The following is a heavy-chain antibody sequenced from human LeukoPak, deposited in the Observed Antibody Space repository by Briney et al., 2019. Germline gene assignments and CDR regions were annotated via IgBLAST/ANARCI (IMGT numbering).Heavy chain of an antibody. V-gene: IGHV4-59*01. D-gene: IGHD5-12*01. J-gene: IGHJ5*02. CDR2: IYYSGST. Sequence: PSETLSLTCTVSGGSISSYYWSWIRQPPGKGLEWIGYIYYSGSTNYNPSLKSRVTISVDTSKNQFSLKLSSVTAADTAVYYCARESEQWLRVGWFDPWAREPWSPSPQ. CDR1: GGSISSYY. CDR3: ARESEQWLRVGWFDP.